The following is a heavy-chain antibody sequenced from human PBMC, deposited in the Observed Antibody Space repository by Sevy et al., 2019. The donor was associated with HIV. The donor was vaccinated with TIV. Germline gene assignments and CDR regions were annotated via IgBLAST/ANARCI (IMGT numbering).Heavy chain of an antibody. J-gene: IGHJ4*02. Sequence: SETLSLTCIVSGASISNTAYYWGWIRQSPGKGLEWIASIRHGGYTFYNPSLQSRVTISADTSKNQFSLKLTSVSAADTSIYYCVGPKLTYTNGWHYFDYWGQGTVVTVSS. V-gene: IGHV4-39*01. CDR3: VGPKLTYTNGWHYFDY. CDR2: IRHGGYT. CDR1: GASISNTAYY. D-gene: IGHD2-8*01.